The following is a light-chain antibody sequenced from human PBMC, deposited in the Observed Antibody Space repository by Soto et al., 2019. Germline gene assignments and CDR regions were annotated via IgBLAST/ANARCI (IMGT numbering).Light chain of an antibody. V-gene: IGKV1-39*01. Sequence: DIQMTQSPSSLSASVGDRVTITCRASQSTSSYLNWYQQKPGKAPKLLILAASSLQSGVPSRFSGSGSGTDFTLRISSLRPEDFATYYCQQSYSTPRTFGQGTKLEIK. CDR1: QSTSSY. CDR2: AAS. J-gene: IGKJ2*01. CDR3: QQSYSTPRT.